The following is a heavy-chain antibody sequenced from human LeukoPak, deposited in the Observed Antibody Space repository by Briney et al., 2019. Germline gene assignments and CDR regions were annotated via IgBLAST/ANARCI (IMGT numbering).Heavy chain of an antibody. CDR2: LSGSGGGT. J-gene: IGHJ4*02. V-gene: IGHV3-23*01. Sequence: PSGGSLRLSCAASGFTFSSYAMSWVRQAPGKGLEWVSALSGSGGGTYYVDSVKGRFTISRDNSKNTLYLQMNSLRAEDTAVYYCAEGGPMTTNSLDYWGQGTLVTVSS. CDR1: GFTFSSYA. D-gene: IGHD4-11*01. CDR3: AEGGPMTTNSLDY.